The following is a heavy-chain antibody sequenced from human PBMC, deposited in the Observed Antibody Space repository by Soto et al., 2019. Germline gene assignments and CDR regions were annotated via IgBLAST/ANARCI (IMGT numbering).Heavy chain of an antibody. J-gene: IGHJ5*02. Sequence: QVQLVASGGGAVQPGRSLRLSCAASGFTFDRHGMHWVRQAPGKGLEWVAVISSDGNNKYYADSVKGRFTISRDNFNNMLYLQMSSLRAEDTAVYYGAKDRLPKTVTTGGSWGQGTLVTVSS. V-gene: IGHV3-30*18. D-gene: IGHD4-17*01. CDR3: AKDRLPKTVTTGGS. CDR2: ISSDGNNK. CDR1: GFTFDRHG.